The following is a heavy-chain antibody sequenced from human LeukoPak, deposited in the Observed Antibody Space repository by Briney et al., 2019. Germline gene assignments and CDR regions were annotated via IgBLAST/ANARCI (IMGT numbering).Heavy chain of an antibody. J-gene: IGHJ4*02. Sequence: ASVKVSCKASGYTFTGYYMHWVRQAPGQGLEWMGWINPNSGGTNYAQKFQGRVTMTRDTSISTAYMELSRLRSDDTAVYYCATNQYQLLYRGPFDYWGQGTLVTVYS. D-gene: IGHD2-2*02. CDR1: GYTFTGYY. CDR2: INPNSGGT. CDR3: ATNQYQLLYRGPFDY. V-gene: IGHV1-2*02.